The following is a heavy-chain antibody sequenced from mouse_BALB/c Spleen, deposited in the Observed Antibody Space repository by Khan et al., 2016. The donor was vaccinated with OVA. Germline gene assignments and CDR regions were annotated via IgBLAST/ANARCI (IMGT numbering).Heavy chain of an antibody. Sequence: EVKLVESGGGLVKPGGSLKLSCAASGFTFSSYTMSWVRQTPEKRLEWVATISSGGDNTYYPDSVKGRFTISRDNAKNNLYLQMSSLRSEDTALYYCARSNYGNVAHWGQGTLVTVSA. D-gene: IGHD2-1*01. J-gene: IGHJ3*01. CDR2: ISSGGDNT. V-gene: IGHV5-9*03. CDR3: ARSNYGNVAH. CDR1: GFTFSSYT.